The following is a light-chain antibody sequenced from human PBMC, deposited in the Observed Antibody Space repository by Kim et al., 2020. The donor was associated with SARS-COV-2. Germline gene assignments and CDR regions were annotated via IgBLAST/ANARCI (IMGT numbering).Light chain of an antibody. V-gene: IGKV3-11*01. J-gene: IGKJ1*01. CDR1: PSVTHF. CDR3: QQRSSWPWT. CDR2: DSS. Sequence: SSPGDPPPLSWPRHPSVTHFLSWQQQTRDPAPRLLFYDSSTSATGTPASFSGSWAGTDFTLTSSRLSPDCVAVYCYQQRSSWPWTFGQGTKVDIK.